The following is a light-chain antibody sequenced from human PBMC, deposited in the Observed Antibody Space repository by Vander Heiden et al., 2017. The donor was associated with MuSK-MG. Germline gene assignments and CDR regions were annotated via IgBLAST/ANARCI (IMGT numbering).Light chain of an antibody. J-gene: IGKJ4*01. Sequence: DIQMTQSPSTVSASVGDRVTITCRASQGISTWLAWYQQKPGKAPKLLIHSASTLQSGVPSRFSGSGSETDFTLTISSLQPEDFATYYCQQANCFPPTFGGGTKVEIK. V-gene: IGKV1-12*01. CDR2: SAS. CDR3: QQANCFPPT. CDR1: QGISTW.